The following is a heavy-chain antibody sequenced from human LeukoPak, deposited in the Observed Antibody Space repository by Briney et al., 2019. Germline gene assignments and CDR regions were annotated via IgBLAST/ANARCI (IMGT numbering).Heavy chain of an antibody. D-gene: IGHD2-15*01. V-gene: IGHV1-69*08. Sequence: ASVKASCTASGCTFSSYSISWVRQAPGQGLEWMGRIIPILGTANYAQKFQGRVTITADKSTSTAYMELSSLRSEDTAVYYCAREAESDVVADTGDYWVQGTLVGVS. CDR3: AREAESDVVADTGDY. CDR1: GCTFSSYS. J-gene: IGHJ4*02. CDR2: IIPILGTA.